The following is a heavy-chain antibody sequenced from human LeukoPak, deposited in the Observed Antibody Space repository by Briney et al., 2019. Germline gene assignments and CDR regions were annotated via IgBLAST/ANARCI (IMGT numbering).Heavy chain of an antibody. CDR3: AKDIGHCSGGSCSYFDY. J-gene: IGHJ4*02. CDR2: ISYDGSDK. V-gene: IGHV3-30*18. CDR1: GFTFSSYG. Sequence: GGSLRLSCAASGFTFSSYGMHWVRQAPGKGLEWVAVISYDGSDKYYPDSVKGRFTISRDNSKNTLCLQMNSLRAEDTAVYYCAKDIGHCSGGSCSYFDYWGQGTLVTVSS. D-gene: IGHD2-15*01.